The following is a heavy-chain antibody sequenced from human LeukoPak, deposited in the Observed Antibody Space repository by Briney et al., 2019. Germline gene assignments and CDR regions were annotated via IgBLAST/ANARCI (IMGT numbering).Heavy chain of an antibody. CDR3: AKDVAPDSGWDLDY. CDR2: IYNSGSRT. V-gene: IGHV3-23*05. CDR1: GFTFSTYS. J-gene: IGHJ4*02. D-gene: IGHD6-19*01. Sequence: GGSLRLSCAASGFTFSTYSMTWVRQAPGKGLEWVSSIYNSGSRTFYGDSVKGRFTVSRDNSKNTLYLQMNSLRAEDTAVYYCAKDVAPDSGWDLDYWGQGALVTVSS.